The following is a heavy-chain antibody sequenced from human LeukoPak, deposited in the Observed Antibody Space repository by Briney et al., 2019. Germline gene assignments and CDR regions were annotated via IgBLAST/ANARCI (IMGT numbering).Heavy chain of an antibody. J-gene: IGHJ4*02. CDR3: ARQEQQLDYYFDY. D-gene: IGHD6-13*01. CDR2: IYYSGST. CDR1: GGSISSYY. V-gene: IGHV4-59*08. Sequence: SETLSLTCTVSGGSISSYYWSWIRQPPGKGLEWIGYIYYSGSTNYNPSLKSRVTISVDTSKNQFSLKQSSVTAADTAVYYCARQEQQLDYYFDYWGEGTLVTVSS.